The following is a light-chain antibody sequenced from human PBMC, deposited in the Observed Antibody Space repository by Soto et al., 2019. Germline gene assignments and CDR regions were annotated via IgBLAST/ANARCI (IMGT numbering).Light chain of an antibody. CDR2: DAS. J-gene: IGKJ1*01. CDR3: QHYKT. V-gene: IGKV1-5*01. CDR1: QSISSW. Sequence: DIQMTQSPSTLSASVGDRVTITCRASQSISSWLAWYQQKPGKAPKLLIYDASSLESGVPSRFSGSGSGTEFSLTISCLQPDDFATNYCQHYKTFGQGTRVDIK.